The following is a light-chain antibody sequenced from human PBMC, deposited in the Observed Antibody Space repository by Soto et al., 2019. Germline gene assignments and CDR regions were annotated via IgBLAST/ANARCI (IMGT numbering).Light chain of an antibody. Sequence: EIVMTQSPVTLSVSPGERATLSCRASQSVSSNLAWYQQKPGQAPRLLIYGASTRATGIPARLSGSGSGTEFTRTISSLQSEDFAVYYCQQHDKWPFTFGQGTKLDIK. V-gene: IGKV3-15*01. CDR3: QQHDKWPFT. CDR1: QSVSSN. J-gene: IGKJ2*01. CDR2: GAS.